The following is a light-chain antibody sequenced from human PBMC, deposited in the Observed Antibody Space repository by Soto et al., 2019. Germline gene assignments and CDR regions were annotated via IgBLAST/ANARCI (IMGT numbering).Light chain of an antibody. Sequence: EIVLTQSPGTLSLSPGERATLSCRASQSVSSSYLAWYQQKLGQAPRLLIYGASSRATGIPDRFSGSGSGTDFTLTISRLEPEDFAVYYCKQYGSSPTWTFGQGTKVEIK. CDR1: QSVSSSY. CDR2: GAS. J-gene: IGKJ1*01. CDR3: KQYGSSPTWT. V-gene: IGKV3-20*01.